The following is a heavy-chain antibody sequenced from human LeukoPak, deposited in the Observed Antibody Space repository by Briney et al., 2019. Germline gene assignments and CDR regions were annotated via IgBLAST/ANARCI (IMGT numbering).Heavy chain of an antibody. CDR1: GFTFSSYA. Sequence: GGSLRLSCAASGFTFSSYAMSWVRQAPGKGLEWISGISGSGGSIYYADSVKGRFTISRDNAKNSLYLQMNSLRAEDTAVYYCARDHWGTVVLESAFDIWGQGTMVTVSS. CDR3: ARDHWGTVVLESAFDI. V-gene: IGHV3-23*01. J-gene: IGHJ3*02. CDR2: ISGSGGSI. D-gene: IGHD4-23*01.